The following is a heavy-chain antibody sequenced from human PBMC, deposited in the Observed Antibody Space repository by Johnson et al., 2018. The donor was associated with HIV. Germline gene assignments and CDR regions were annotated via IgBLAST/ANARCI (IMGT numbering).Heavy chain of an antibody. CDR3: ARVGASRFDAFDI. CDR1: GFTFDDYD. CDR2: IYSGGST. Sequence: EVQLVESGGGVVRPGGSRRLSCAASGFTFDDYDISWVRQAPGKGLEWVSVIYSGGSTFYADSVKGRFTISRDNSKNTLYLQMNSLRAEDTAVYYCARVGASRFDAFDIWGQGTMVTVSS. D-gene: IGHD3-16*01. J-gene: IGHJ3*02. V-gene: IGHV3-66*01.